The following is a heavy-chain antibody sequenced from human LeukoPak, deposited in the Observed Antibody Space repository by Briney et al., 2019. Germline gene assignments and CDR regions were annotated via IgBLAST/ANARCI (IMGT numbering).Heavy chain of an antibody. J-gene: IGHJ6*03. V-gene: IGHV1-69*13. CDR3: ARVSRQRLRFLEWPTYYYYYYMDV. D-gene: IGHD3-3*01. CDR1: GYTFTSYY. Sequence: SVKVSCKASGYTFTSYYMHWVRQAPGQGLEWMGGIIPIFGTANYAQKFQGRVTITADESTSTAYMELSSLRSEDTAVYYCARVSRQRLRFLEWPTYYYYYYMDVWGKGTTVTVSS. CDR2: IIPIFGTA.